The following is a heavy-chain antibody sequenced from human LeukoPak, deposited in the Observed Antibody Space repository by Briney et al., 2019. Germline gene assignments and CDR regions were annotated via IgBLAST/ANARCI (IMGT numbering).Heavy chain of an antibody. V-gene: IGHV4-39*01. D-gene: IGHD2-2*02. CDR3: ARSYRYCSSTSCYITFDY. J-gene: IGHJ4*02. CDR2: IYYSGST. CDR1: GGSISSSSYY. Sequence: SETLSLTCTVSGGSISSSSYYWGWIRQSPGKGLEWIGSIYYSGSTYYNPSLKSRVTISVDTSKNQFSLKLSSVTAADTAVYYCARSYRYCSSTSCYITFDYWGQGTLVTVSS.